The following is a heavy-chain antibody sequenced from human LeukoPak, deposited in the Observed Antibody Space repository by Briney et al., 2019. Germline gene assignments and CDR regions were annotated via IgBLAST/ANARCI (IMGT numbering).Heavy chain of an antibody. V-gene: IGHV3-64D*09. CDR2: IPGNGDST. CDR1: GFTFNGYA. CDR3: VPGPLGYCGGSSCSGPDY. D-gene: IGHD2-15*01. Sequence: PGGSLRLSCSPSGFTFNGYAMHWVHQAPGKGLEDVSSIPGNGDSTYYADSVKGRFTISRDNSKSTLYLQMSSLKPEDAAVYYCVPGPLGYCGGSSCSGPDYWGRGTVVSVSS. J-gene: IGHJ4*02.